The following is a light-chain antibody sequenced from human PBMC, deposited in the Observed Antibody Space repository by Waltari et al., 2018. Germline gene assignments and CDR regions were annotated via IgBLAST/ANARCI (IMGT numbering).Light chain of an antibody. CDR2: AAS. CDR1: QGISSC. J-gene: IGKJ4*01. CDR3: QQHNGY. V-gene: IGKV1D-16*01. Sequence: DIQMTQSPSSLSASVGDRVTITCRASQGISSCLAWYQQKPGKAPELLIYAASSFQSGVPSRFSGSGSGTDFTLTISSLQPEDFATYYCQQHNGYFGGGTKVEIK.